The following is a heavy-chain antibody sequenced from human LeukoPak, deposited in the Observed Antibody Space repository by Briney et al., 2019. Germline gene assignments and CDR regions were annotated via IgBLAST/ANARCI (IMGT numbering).Heavy chain of an antibody. V-gene: IGHV3-7*01. J-gene: IGHJ6*02. CDR3: ARDVCSSTSCYIWGGYYYYYGMDV. D-gene: IGHD2-2*02. Sequence: GGSLRLSCAASGFTFSSYWMSWVRQAPGKGLEWVANIKQDGSEKYYVDSAKGRFTISRDNAKNSLYLQMNSLRAEDTAVYYCARDVCSSTSCYIWGGYYYYYGMDVWGQGTTVTVSS. CDR1: GFTFSSYW. CDR2: IKQDGSEK.